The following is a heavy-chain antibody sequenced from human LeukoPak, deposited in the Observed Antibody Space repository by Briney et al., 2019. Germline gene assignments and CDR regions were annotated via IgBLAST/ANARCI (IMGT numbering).Heavy chain of an antibody. V-gene: IGHV1-69*05. Sequence: SVKVSCKASGYTFTGYYMHWVRQAPGQGLEWMGRIIPIFGTANYAQKFQGRVTITTDESTSTAYTELSSLRSEDTAVYYCARFFGYNRDAFDIWGQGTMVTVSS. D-gene: IGHD5-24*01. CDR2: IIPIFGTA. CDR1: GYTFTGYY. CDR3: ARFFGYNRDAFDI. J-gene: IGHJ3*02.